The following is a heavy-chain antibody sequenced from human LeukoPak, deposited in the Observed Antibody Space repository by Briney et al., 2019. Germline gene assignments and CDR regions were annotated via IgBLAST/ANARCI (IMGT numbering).Heavy chain of an antibody. CDR2: IYHGGST. CDR1: AYSISSGYY. V-gene: IGHV4-38-2*02. J-gene: IGHJ2*01. Sequence: SETLSLTCTVSAYSISSGYYWGWIRQPPGKGLEWIGRIYHGGSTYYNPSLNSRVTISVDTSKNQFSLKLSSVTAADTAVYHCARETGVWYFDLWGRGTLVTVSS. D-gene: IGHD7-27*01. CDR3: ARETGVWYFDL.